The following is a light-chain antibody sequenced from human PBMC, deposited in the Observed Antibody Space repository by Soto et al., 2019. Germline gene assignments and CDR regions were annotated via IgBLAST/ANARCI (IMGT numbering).Light chain of an antibody. CDR3: QSYDSSLSGSV. CDR2: ANT. CDR1: SFNIGAGYD. J-gene: IGLJ2*01. Sequence: QLVLTQPPSVSGAPGQRVTISCTGSSFNIGAGYDVHWYQQLPGTAPNLLIYANTNRPSGVPDRFSGSKSGTSASLAITGLQAEDEADYYCQSYDSSLSGSVFGGGTKLTVL. V-gene: IGLV1-40*01.